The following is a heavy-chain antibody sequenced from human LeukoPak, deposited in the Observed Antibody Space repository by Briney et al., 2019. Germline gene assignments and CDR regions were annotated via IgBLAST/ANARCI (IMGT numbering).Heavy chain of an antibody. V-gene: IGHV1-69*13. J-gene: IGHJ6*02. CDR2: IIPIFGTA. Sequence: SVTVSCKASGGTFSSYAISWVRQAPGQGLEWMGGIIPIFGTANYAQKFQGRVTITADESTSTAYMELSSLRSEDTAVYYCARGGDYGDYYYYGMDVWGQGTTVTVSS. CDR3: ARGGDYGDYYYYGMDV. CDR1: GGTFSSYA. D-gene: IGHD4-17*01.